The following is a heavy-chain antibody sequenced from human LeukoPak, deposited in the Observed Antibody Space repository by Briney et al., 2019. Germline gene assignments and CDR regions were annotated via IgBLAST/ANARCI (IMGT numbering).Heavy chain of an antibody. Sequence: PGGSLRLSCAASGFTFSSYGMHWVRQAPGKGLEWVAVISYDGSNKYYADSVEGRFTISRDNSKNTLYLQMNSLRAEDTAVYYCAKEISLFGYYDSSGYYYFPRPLDYWGQGTLVTVSS. CDR1: GFTFSSYG. J-gene: IGHJ4*02. CDR3: AKEISLFGYYDSSGYYYFPRPLDY. D-gene: IGHD3-22*01. CDR2: ISYDGSNK. V-gene: IGHV3-30*18.